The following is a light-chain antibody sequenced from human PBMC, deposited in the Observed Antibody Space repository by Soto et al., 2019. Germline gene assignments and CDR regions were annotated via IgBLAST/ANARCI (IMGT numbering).Light chain of an antibody. J-gene: IGLJ1*01. CDR1: SSNVGSYKL. V-gene: IGLV2-23*02. Sequence: QSVLARPASVSGSPGQSITISCTGTSSNVGSYKLVSWYQQHPDKAPKLMIFEVNKRPSGVSNRFSGSKSGNTASLTISGLKVEDEADYYCCSSGGSPTYVFGTGTKVTVL. CDR3: CSSGGSPTYV. CDR2: EVN.